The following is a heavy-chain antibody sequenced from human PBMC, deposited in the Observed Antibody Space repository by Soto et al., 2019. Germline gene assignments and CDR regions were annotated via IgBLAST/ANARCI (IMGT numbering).Heavy chain of an antibody. J-gene: IGHJ6*01. D-gene: IGHD3-10*01. Sequence: QVQLVQSGAEVKKPGSSVKVSCKASGGTFSSYAISWVRQAPGQGLEWMGGIIPIFGTTADESTSTAYMELSRLGSEDTAVYDCATTGSGNAGRYYDGRDVWGQGTTVTVSS. CDR3: ATTGSGNAGRYYDGRDV. CDR2: IIPIFGT. V-gene: IGHV1-69*12. CDR1: GGTFSSYA.